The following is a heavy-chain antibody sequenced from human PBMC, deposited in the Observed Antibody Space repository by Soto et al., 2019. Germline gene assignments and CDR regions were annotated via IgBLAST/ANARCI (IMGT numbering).Heavy chain of an antibody. CDR3: AGGERQLGYYYYYYYMDV. J-gene: IGHJ6*03. D-gene: IGHD7-27*01. V-gene: IGHV3-21*01. Sequence: GGSLRLSCAASGFTFSSYSMNWVRQAPGKGLEWVSSISSSSSYIYYADSVKGRFTISRDNAKNSLYLQMNSLRAEDTAVYYCAGGERQLGYYYYYYYMDVWGKGTTVTVSS. CDR2: ISSSSSYI. CDR1: GFTFSSYS.